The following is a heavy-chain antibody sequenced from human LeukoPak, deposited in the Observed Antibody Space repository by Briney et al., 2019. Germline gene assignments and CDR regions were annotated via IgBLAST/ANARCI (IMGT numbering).Heavy chain of an antibody. V-gene: IGHV3-30*02. CDR1: GFTFSSYG. CDR2: IRYDGSNK. CDR3: AKSCGGGSCYPDS. Sequence: QPGGSLRLSCAASGFTFSSYGMHWVRQAPGKGLEWVAFIRYDGSNKNYADPVKGRFTIARDSSKNTLYLQMNSLRVEDTAVYYCAKSCGGGSCYPDSWGQGTLVTASS. J-gene: IGHJ5*01. D-gene: IGHD2-15*01.